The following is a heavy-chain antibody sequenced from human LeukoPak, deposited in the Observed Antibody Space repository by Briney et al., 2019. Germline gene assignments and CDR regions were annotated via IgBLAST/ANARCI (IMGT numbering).Heavy chain of an antibody. CDR1: GFSFSDYR. CDR2: ISPSRSYI. J-gene: IGHJ5*02. CDR3: ARDLWFDP. V-gene: IGHV3-21*01. Sequence: GGSLRLSCAASGFSFSDYRIGWVRQAPGKGLEWVSSISPSRSYIYYADSVKGRFTISRDNAENSLYLQMNSLRAEDTAVYYCARDLWFDPWGQGTLVTVSS.